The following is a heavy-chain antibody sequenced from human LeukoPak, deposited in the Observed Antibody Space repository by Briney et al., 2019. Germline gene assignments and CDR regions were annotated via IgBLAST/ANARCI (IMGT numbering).Heavy chain of an antibody. J-gene: IGHJ6*03. CDR3: ARGSRGDFYYYMDV. V-gene: IGHV3-13*01. Sequence: AGGSLRLSCVASGFTFSNYDLHWVRQSTGKGLEWVSAIRTAAGDTHYSDSVKGRFTTSRENAKNSVYLQMDSLRAGDTAVYFCARGSRGDFYYYMDVWGKGTTVTVSS. D-gene: IGHD3-10*01. CDR1: GFTFSNYD. CDR2: IRTAAGDT.